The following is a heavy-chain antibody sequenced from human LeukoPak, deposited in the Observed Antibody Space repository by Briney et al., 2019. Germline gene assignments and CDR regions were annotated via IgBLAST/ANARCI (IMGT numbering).Heavy chain of an antibody. J-gene: IGHJ4*02. D-gene: IGHD3-3*01. V-gene: IGHV3-30*02. CDR1: GFTFSSYG. CDR3: AKELYRYYDFWSGITPVDY. Sequence: PGGSLRLSCAASGFTFSSYGMHWVRQAPGKGLEWVAVIWYDGSNKYYADSVKGRFTISRDNSKNTLYLQMNSLRAEDTAVYYCAKELYRYYDFWSGITPVDYWGQGTLVTVSS. CDR2: IWYDGSNK.